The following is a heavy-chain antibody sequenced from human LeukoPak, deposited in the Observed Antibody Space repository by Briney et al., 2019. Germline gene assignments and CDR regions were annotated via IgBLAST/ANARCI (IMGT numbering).Heavy chain of an antibody. CDR2: IYYSGST. J-gene: IGHJ4*02. CDR3: ARGRPEYSYGKLSRFDY. CDR1: GGSISSYY. D-gene: IGHD5-18*01. V-gene: IGHV4-59*01. Sequence: SETLSPTCTVSGGSISSYYWSWIRQPPGKGLEWIGYIYYSGSTNYNPSLKSRVTISVDTSKNQFSLKLSSVTAADTAVYYCARGRPEYSYGKLSRFDYWGQGTLVTVSS.